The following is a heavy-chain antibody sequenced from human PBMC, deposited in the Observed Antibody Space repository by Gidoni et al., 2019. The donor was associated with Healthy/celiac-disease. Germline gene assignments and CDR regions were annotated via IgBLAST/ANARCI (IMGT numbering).Heavy chain of an antibody. CDR1: DASIRSGGYY. D-gene: IGHD5-12*01. V-gene: IGHV4-31*03. CDR2: IYYSGST. J-gene: IGHJ4*02. CDR3: ARDMGGGYGD. Sequence: QVQLQASGPGLVKPSQTLSLTCTVSDASIRSGGYYWSWIRQHPGKGREWIGYIYYSGSTYYNPSLKSRITISVDMSKNQFSLKLSSVTAAETAMYYCARDMGGGYGDWGQGTLVTVSS.